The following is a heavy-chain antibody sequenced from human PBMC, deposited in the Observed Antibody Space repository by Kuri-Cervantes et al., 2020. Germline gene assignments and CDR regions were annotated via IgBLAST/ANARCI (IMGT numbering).Heavy chain of an antibody. J-gene: IGHJ4*02. V-gene: IGHV3-30*04. CDR1: GFTFSSYA. D-gene: IGHD6-13*01. Sequence: GGSLRLSCVASGFTFSSYAMHWVRQAPGKGLEWVAVISYDGSNKYYADSVKGRFTISRDNPKNTLYLQMNSLRAEDTAVYYCARVLKSSSRYYFDYWGQGTLVTVSS. CDR2: ISYDGSNK. CDR3: ARVLKSSSRYYFDY.